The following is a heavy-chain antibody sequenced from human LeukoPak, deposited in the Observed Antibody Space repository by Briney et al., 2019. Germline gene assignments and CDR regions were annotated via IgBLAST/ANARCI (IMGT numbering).Heavy chain of an antibody. Sequence: GGSLRLSCAASGFTISDYDMHWVRQATGKSLEWVSVIGIAGDTYYVGSVKDRFTISREDAKNSLYLQMNSLRAGDTAVYYCARTVAGTFFDYWGRGTLVTVSS. D-gene: IGHD6-19*01. V-gene: IGHV3-13*01. CDR2: IGIAGDT. CDR3: ARTVAGTFFDY. CDR1: GFTISDYD. J-gene: IGHJ4*02.